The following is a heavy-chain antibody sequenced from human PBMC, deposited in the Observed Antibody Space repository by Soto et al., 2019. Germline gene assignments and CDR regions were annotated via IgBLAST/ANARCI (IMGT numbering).Heavy chain of an antibody. D-gene: IGHD2-21*02. J-gene: IGHJ5*02. CDR1: GGSISSSY. CDR3: ARQNCGGDCYPELDP. CDR2: IYYSGST. Sequence: SETLSLTCTVSGGSISSSYCSWIRQPPGKGLEWIGYIYYSGSTNYNPSLKSRVTISVDTPKNQFSLKLSSVTAADTAVYYCARQNCGGDCYPELDPCGQGTLVTVSS. V-gene: IGHV4-59*08.